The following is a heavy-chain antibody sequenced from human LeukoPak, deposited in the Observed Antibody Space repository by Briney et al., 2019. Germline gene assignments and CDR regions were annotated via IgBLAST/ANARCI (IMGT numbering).Heavy chain of an antibody. V-gene: IGHV3-74*01. CDR2: INSDGSST. J-gene: IGHJ4*02. Sequence: PGGSLRLSCAASGFTFSSYWMHWVRQAPGKGLVWVSRINSDGSSTSDTDSVQGRFTISRDNAKNTLYLQMNSLRVEDTAVYYCARAGDDYGDPYFDYWGQGTLVTVSS. CDR1: GFTFSSYW. D-gene: IGHD4-17*01. CDR3: ARAGDDYGDPYFDY.